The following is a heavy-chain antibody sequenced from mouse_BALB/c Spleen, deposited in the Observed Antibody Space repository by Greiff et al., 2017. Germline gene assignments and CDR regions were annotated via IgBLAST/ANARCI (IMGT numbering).Heavy chain of an antibody. Sequence: VKLMESGPGLVAPSQSLSITCTVSGFSLTSYGVHWVRQPPGKGLEWLGVIWAGGSTNYNSALMSRLSISKDNSKSQVFLKMNSLQTDDTAMYYCARDKRTTVAHFDYWGQGTTLTVSS. CDR2: IWAGGST. J-gene: IGHJ2*01. CDR1: GFSLTSYG. V-gene: IGHV2-9*02. D-gene: IGHD1-1*01. CDR3: ARDKRTTVAHFDY.